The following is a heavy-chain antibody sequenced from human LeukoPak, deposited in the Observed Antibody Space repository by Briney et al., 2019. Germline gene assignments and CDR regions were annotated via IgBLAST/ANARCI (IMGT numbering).Heavy chain of an antibody. CDR1: GYSFTTYW. V-gene: IGHV5-51*01. CDR3: ARALGYCSSTSCYPHY. D-gene: IGHD2-2*01. J-gene: IGHJ4*02. Sequence: GESLKISCKVSGYSFTTYWIGWVRQMPGKGLEWMGIIYPGDSDTRYSPSFQGQVTISADKSISTAYLQWSSLKASDTAMYYCARALGYCSSTSCYPHYWGQGTLVTVSS. CDR2: IYPGDSDT.